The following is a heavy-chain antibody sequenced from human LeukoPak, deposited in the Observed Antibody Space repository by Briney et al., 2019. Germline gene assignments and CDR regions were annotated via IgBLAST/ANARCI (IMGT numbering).Heavy chain of an antibody. CDR3: AKDGLRFGVITNSRFDY. CDR2: IWHDGSKK. Sequence: PGGSLTLSCAASGFTFKNYGMHWVRQAPGKGLEWVAFIWHDGSKKYYVESVRGRFTISRDNSKNTLYLQMNSLRVEDTAVYYCAKDGLRFGVITNSRFDYWGQGALVTVSS. J-gene: IGHJ4*02. D-gene: IGHD3-3*01. CDR1: GFTFKNYG. V-gene: IGHV3-30*02.